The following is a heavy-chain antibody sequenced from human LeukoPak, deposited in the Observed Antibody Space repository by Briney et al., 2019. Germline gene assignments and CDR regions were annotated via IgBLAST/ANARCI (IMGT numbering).Heavy chain of an antibody. D-gene: IGHD2/OR15-2a*01. V-gene: IGHV3-23*01. CDR1: GFTFSSYA. Sequence: PGGSLRLSCAASGFTFSSYAMSWVRQAPGKGLEWVSAISGSGGSTYYADSVKGRFTISRDNSKNTLYLQMNSLRAEDTAVYYCAEALWIVLVTRPDYWGQGTLVTVSS. J-gene: IGHJ4*02. CDR3: AEALWIVLVTRPDY. CDR2: ISGSGGST.